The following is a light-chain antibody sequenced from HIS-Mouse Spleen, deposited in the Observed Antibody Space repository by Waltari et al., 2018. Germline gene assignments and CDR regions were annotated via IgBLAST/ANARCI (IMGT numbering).Light chain of an antibody. CDR1: QRVSSY. CDR3: QQRSNWWT. V-gene: IGKV3-11*01. Sequence: EIVLTQSPATLSLSPGERATLSCRASQRVSSYLAWYQQKPGQAPRLLIYYASNRATGIPARFSGSGSGTDFTLTISSLEPEDFAVYYCQQRSNWWTFGQGTKVEIK. J-gene: IGKJ1*01. CDR2: YAS.